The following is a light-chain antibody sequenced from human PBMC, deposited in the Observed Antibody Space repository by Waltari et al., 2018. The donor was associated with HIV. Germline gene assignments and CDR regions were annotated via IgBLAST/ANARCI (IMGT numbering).Light chain of an antibody. V-gene: IGLV2-11*01. CDR3: CTYAAKYVL. CDR2: DVT. CDR1: GSDVGHFNF. Sequence: QSALTQPRSVSGSPGQSVTISCTRNGSDVGHFNFVSWYQHLPAKAPKLLIYDVTKRPSGVPDRFSGSKSGDTASLTISGLQAEDEADYYCCTYAAKYVLFGGGTNLTVL. J-gene: IGLJ2*01.